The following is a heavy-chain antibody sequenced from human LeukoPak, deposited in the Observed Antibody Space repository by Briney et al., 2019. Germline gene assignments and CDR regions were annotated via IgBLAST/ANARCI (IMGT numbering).Heavy chain of an antibody. CDR1: GFTFSSYW. CDR3: ARCTTGKTFGSLREIKKSREIDY. CDR2: ISSSSSYI. V-gene: IGHV3-21*01. Sequence: GGSLRLSCAASGFTFSSYWMHWVRQAPGKGLEWVSSISSSSSYINYADSVGGRFTISRDNAKNSLFLQMDSLRGEDTAVYYCARCTTGKTFGSLREIKKSREIDYWGQGTLVTVSS. J-gene: IGHJ4*02. D-gene: IGHD1-1*01.